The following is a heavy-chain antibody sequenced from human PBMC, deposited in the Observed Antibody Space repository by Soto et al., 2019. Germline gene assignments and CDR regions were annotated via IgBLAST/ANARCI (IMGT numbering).Heavy chain of an antibody. J-gene: IGHJ4*02. Sequence: GGSLRLSCAASGFTFSSYAMSWVRQAPGKALEWVSAISGSGGSTYYADSVKGRFTISRDNSKNTLYLQMNSLRAEDTAVYYCATYQLSYPPGYYWGQGTLVTVSS. D-gene: IGHD3-10*01. CDR1: GFTFSSYA. CDR3: ATYQLSYPPGYY. CDR2: ISGSGGST. V-gene: IGHV3-23*01.